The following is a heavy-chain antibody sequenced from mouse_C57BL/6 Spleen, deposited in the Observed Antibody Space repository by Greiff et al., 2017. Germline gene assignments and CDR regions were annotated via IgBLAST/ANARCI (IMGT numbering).Heavy chain of an antibody. CDR2: IWSGGSK. J-gene: IGHJ2*01. Sequence: VQLQQSGPGLVQPSQSLSITCTVSGFSLTSYGVNWVSQSPGKGLEWLGVIWSGGSKDYNAAFISRLSISKDNSKSQVFFKMNSLQADDTAIYYCARYGAYGIYYFDYWGQGTTLTVSS. D-gene: IGHD2-1*01. CDR3: ARYGAYGIYYFDY. V-gene: IGHV2-2*01. CDR1: GFSLTSYG.